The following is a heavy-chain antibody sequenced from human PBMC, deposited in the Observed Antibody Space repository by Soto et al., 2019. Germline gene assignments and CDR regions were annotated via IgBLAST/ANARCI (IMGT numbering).Heavy chain of an antibody. J-gene: IGHJ5*02. V-gene: IGHV4-34*01. CDR3: ARERGVLLWFGANSWLDP. Sequence: SETLYLTCAVYGGSFSGYYWSWIRQPPGKGLEWIGEINHSGSTNYNPSLKSRVTISVDTSKNQFSLKLSSVTAADTAVYYCARERGVLLWFGANSWLDPRGQGTLVTVSS. D-gene: IGHD3-10*01. CDR1: GGSFSGYY. CDR2: INHSGST.